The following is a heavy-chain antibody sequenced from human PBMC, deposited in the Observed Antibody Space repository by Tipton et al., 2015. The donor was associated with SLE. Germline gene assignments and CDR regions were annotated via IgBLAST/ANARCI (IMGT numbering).Heavy chain of an antibody. D-gene: IGHD1-14*01. J-gene: IGHJ4*02. CDR1: GASFSVHY. V-gene: IGHV4-34*09. CDR3: ARPDLI. Sequence: LRLSCAVHGASFSVHYWTWIRQPPGKGLEWIGDIKSVTGTKTNPSLKSRLTISLDTSKMQLSLRLSSVTAADTAVYYCARPDLIWGQGTQVTVSS. CDR2: IKSVTGT.